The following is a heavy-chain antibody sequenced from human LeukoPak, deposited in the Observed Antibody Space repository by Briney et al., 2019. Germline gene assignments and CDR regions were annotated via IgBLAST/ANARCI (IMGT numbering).Heavy chain of an antibody. V-gene: IGHV3-23*01. CDR2: IYGSGDTT. J-gene: IGHJ6*03. CDR1: GFTFSSYA. CDR3: AKMAGMTRQVYYMDV. D-gene: IGHD5-24*01. Sequence: QAGGSLRLSCAASGFTFSSYAMSWARQAPGKGLEWVSAIYGSGDTTYYADSVKGRFTVSRGNSKNTLYLQMDGLRAEDTAVYYCAKMAGMTRQVYYMDVWGKGATVTVSS.